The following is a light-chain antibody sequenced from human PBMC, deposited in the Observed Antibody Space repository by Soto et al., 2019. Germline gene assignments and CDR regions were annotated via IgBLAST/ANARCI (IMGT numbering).Light chain of an antibody. CDR1: SSDVGGYNY. J-gene: IGLJ2*01. V-gene: IGLV2-14*01. CDR2: EVS. CDR3: SSYTSSTVV. Sequence: QSVLTQPASVSGSPGQSITISCTGTSSDVGGYNYVSWYQQHPGKAPKLMIYEVSNRPSGVPNRFSGSKSGNTASLTISGLQAEDEADYYCSSYTSSTVVFGGGTKLTVL.